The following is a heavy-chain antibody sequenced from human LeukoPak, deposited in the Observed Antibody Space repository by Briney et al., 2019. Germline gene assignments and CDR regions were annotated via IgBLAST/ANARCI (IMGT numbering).Heavy chain of an antibody. CDR2: ISPSGGST. CDR1: GYTFTTYY. V-gene: IGHV1-46*01. D-gene: IGHD3-22*01. Sequence: GASVKVSCKASGYTFTTYYIHWVRQAPGHGLEWMGIISPSGGSTSYAQKFQGRVTMTRDTSTSTVYMELSSLRSEDTAVYYCTRTYYYDSSGYYYGRDAFDIWGQGTMVTVSS. J-gene: IGHJ3*02. CDR3: TRTYYYDSSGYYYGRDAFDI.